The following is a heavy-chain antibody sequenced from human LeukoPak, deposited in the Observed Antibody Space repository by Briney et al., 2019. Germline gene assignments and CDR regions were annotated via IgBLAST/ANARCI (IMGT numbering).Heavy chain of an antibody. V-gene: IGHV3-53*01. J-gene: IGHJ6*02. CDR3: ARDLGIAVAGTYAGKYEYYYYGMDV. CDR1: GFTVSSNY. Sequence: QTGGSLRLSCAASGFTVSSNYMSWVRQAPGKGLEWVSVIYSGGSTYYAESVKGRFTISRDNSKNTLYLQMNSLRADDTAVYYCARDLGIAVAGTYAGKYEYYYYGMDVWGQGTTVTVSS. CDR2: IYSGGST. D-gene: IGHD6-19*01.